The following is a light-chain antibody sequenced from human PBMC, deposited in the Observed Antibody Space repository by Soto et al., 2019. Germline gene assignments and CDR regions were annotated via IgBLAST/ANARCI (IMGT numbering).Light chain of an antibody. Sequence: QSVLTQPPSASGTPGQRVTISCSGSSPNIGSNYVYWYQQLPGTAPKLLIYSNNQRPSGVPDRFSGSKSGTSASLAISGLRSEDEADYYCAAWDDSLSGVVFGGGTKVTVL. CDR2: SNN. CDR3: AAWDDSLSGVV. CDR1: SPNIGSNY. V-gene: IGLV1-47*02. J-gene: IGLJ2*01.